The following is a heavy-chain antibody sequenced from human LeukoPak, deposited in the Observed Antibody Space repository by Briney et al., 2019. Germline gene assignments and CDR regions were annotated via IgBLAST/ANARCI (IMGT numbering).Heavy chain of an antibody. J-gene: IGHJ3*02. CDR3: AREEVPHGFDI. V-gene: IGHV4-59*01. CDR1: GGSISGYY. Sequence: PSETLSLTCTVSGGSISGYYWSWIRQPPGKGLEYIGYIYYSGSTNYNPSLESRVTMSLDTSKNQFSLKLSSVTAADTAVYYCAREEVPHGFDIWGQGTMVTVSS. CDR2: IYYSGST.